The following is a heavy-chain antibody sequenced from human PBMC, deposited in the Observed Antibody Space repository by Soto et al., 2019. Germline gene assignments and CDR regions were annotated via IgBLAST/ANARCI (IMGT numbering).Heavy chain of an antibody. V-gene: IGHV1-69*01. D-gene: IGHD3-22*01. Sequence: GXSVKVSCKASGGPFISYAIIWVRQTPGQGLEWMGGIIPIFGTANYAQKFQGRVTITADESTSTAYMELSSLRSEDTAVYYCARDTYYDSSGHNAFDIWGQGTMVTVSS. CDR2: IIPIFGTA. CDR1: GGPFISYA. CDR3: ARDTYYDSSGHNAFDI. J-gene: IGHJ3*02.